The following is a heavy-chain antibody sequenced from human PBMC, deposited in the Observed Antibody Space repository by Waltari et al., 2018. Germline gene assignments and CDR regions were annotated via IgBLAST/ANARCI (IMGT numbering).Heavy chain of an antibody. CDR2: FGPEHGET. CDR1: GYTLTELS. D-gene: IGHD1-7*01. Sequence: QVQLVQSGAEVKKPGATVKVSCKVSGYTLTELSMPWVRPAPGKGLEWMGGFGPEHGETIYAQKVQGRVTMTEDKSTDTAYMELSSLRSEDTAVYYCATAFGPELRVLWYFDLWGRGTLVTVSS. J-gene: IGHJ2*01. V-gene: IGHV1-24*01. CDR3: ATAFGPELRVLWYFDL.